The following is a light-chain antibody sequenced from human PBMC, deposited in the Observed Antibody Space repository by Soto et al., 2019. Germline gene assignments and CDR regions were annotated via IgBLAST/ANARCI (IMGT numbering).Light chain of an antibody. CDR3: QQYDNPLLT. J-gene: IGKJ4*01. V-gene: IGKV1-33*01. CDR1: QDISNY. Sequence: DIQMTQSPSSLSASVGDRVTITCQASQDISNYLNWYQQKPGKAPKLLIYDASNLETGVPSRFSGRESGTDVTFTISSLQPEDIATYYCQQYDNPLLTFGGGTKVEIK. CDR2: DAS.